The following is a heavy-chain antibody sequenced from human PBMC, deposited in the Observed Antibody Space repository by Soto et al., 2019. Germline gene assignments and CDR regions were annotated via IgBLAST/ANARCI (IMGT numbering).Heavy chain of an antibody. CDR2: ISAYNGNT. D-gene: IGHD6-19*01. CDR1: GYTFNTYG. V-gene: IGHV1-18*01. CDR3: ARGIKQWLAHDAFDI. J-gene: IGHJ3*02. Sequence: ASVKVSCKASGYTFNTYGISWVRQAPGQGLEWMGWISAYNGNTNYAQKFQGRVTMTTDTSTSTAYMELRSLRPDDTAVYYCARGIKQWLAHDAFDIWGQGTMVTVSS.